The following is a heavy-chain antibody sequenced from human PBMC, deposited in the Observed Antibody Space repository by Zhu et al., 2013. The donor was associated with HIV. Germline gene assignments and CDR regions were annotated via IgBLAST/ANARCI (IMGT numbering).Heavy chain of an antibody. D-gene: IGHD1-1*01. V-gene: IGHV1-8*01. Sequence: QVQLVQSGAEVKKPGASVQVSCKTSGYTFTSYDINWVRQATGQGLEWMGWMNPNSGNTGYAQKFQGRVTMTRNTSISTAYMELSSLRSEDTAVYYCARFSDGSDYYYGMDVWGQGTTVTVSS. CDR2: MNPNSGNT. CDR3: ARFSDGSDYYYGMDV. J-gene: IGHJ6*02. CDR1: GYTFTSYD.